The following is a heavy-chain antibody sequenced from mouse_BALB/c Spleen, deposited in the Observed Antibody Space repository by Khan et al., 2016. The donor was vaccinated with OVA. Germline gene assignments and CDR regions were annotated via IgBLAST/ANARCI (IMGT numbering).Heavy chain of an antibody. V-gene: IGHV1-77*01. CDR2: ISPGSGDT. Sequence: QVQLKQSGAELARPGASVKLSCKASGYTFTDYYINWVKQRPGQGLEWIGEISPGSGDTYYNEWFKGTATLTADKSSSTAYMQLSSLTSEASAVYVCARRNYVGYTLAYWGQGTLVTVSA. CDR3: ARRNYVGYTLAY. D-gene: IGHD1-2*01. CDR1: GYTFTDYY. J-gene: IGHJ3*01.